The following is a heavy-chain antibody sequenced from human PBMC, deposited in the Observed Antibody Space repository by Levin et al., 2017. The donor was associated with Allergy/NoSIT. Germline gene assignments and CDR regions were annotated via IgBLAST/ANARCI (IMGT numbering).Heavy chain of an antibody. CDR2: INPNIGDT. CDR3: AKVGVTGGELHGGLDS. Sequence: GESLKISCKASGFSFTGYFIHWVRQAPGQGLEWMGWINPNIGDTNSAQKFQDRVTMTRDTSINTAYMELRRLTSDDTAVYFCAKVGVTGGELHGGLDSWGQGTLVTVSS. D-gene: IGHD3-10*01. J-gene: IGHJ4*02. V-gene: IGHV1-2*02. CDR1: GFSFTGYF.